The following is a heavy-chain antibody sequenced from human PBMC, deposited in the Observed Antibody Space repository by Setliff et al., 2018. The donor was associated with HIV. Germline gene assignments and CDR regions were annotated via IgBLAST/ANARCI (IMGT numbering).Heavy chain of an antibody. Sequence: GASVKVSCKASHFTFSRYGFSWVRQAPGQGLEWMGGIIPIFGTTDYAQKFQGRLTITANIGYLEVTKLRSEDMAIYYCVRVRVGGSLYFDFWGQGTPVTVSS. CDR3: VRVRVGGSLYFDF. CDR2: IIPIFGTT. D-gene: IGHD1-26*01. V-gene: IGHV1-69*13. J-gene: IGHJ4*02. CDR1: HFTFSRYG.